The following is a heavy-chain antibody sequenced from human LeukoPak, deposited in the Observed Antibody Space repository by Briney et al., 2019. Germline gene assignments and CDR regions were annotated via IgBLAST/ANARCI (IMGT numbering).Heavy chain of an antibody. V-gene: IGHV1-69*05. J-gene: IGHJ1*01. Sequence: GASVKVSCKASGGTFSSYAISWVRQAPGQGLEWMGGIIPIFGTANYAQKFQGRVTITTDESTSTAYMELSSLRSEDTAVYYCAIMIQGSSGWCGDAEYFQHWGQGTLVTVSS. CDR2: IIPIFGTA. CDR1: GGTFSSYA. D-gene: IGHD6-19*01. CDR3: AIMIQGSSGWCGDAEYFQH.